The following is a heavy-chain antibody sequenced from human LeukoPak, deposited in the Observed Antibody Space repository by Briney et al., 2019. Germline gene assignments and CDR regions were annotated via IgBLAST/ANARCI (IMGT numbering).Heavy chain of an antibody. D-gene: IGHD5-24*01. CDR2: ISYDGSNK. CDR3: ARARFGYNRGPFDY. CDR1: GFIFSSYA. J-gene: IGHJ4*02. Sequence: GGSLRLSCAASGFIFSSYAMHWVHQAPGKGLEWVAFISYDGSNKHYAEPVQGRFTISRDNSKNTLYLQMNSLRPEDTAVYYCARARFGYNRGPFDYWGQGILVTVSS. V-gene: IGHV3-30-3*01.